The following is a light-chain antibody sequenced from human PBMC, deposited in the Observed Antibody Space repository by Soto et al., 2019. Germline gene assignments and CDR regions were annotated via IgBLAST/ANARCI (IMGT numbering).Light chain of an antibody. CDR3: QSYDSSLSAYV. J-gene: IGLJ1*01. V-gene: IGLV1-40*01. Sequence: QSVLTQPPSVSGAPGQRVTISCTGGSSNIGAGYDVHWYQQLPGTAPKLLIYKNSHRPSGVPDRFSGSKSGTSASLAITGLQAEDEADYYCQSYDSSLSAYVFGTGTKVTVL. CDR2: KNS. CDR1: SSNIGAGYD.